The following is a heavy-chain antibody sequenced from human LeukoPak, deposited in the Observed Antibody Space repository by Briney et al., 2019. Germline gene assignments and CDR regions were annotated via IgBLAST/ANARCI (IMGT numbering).Heavy chain of an antibody. D-gene: IGHD1-14*01. CDR3: ARSSGRSPNRDYMDV. J-gene: IGHJ6*03. V-gene: IGHV1-46*01. CDR2: INPSGGST. CDR1: GYTFTSYY. Sequence: ASVKVSCKASGYTFTSYYMHWVRQAPGQGLEWMGIINPSGGSTSYAQKFQGRVTMTRDTSTSTVYMELSSLRSEDTAVYYCARSSGRSPNRDYMDVWGKGTTVTIPS.